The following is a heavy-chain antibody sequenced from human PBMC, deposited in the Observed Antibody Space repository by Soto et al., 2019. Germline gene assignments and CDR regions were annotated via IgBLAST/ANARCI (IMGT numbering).Heavy chain of an antibody. CDR3: AKRVTYYFDF. CDR1: GFTFSSYA. V-gene: IGHV3-23*01. Sequence: GGTLTLSCAASGFTFSSYAMSWVRQAPGKGLEWVSAISGSGGSTYYADSVKGRFTISRDNSKNTLYLQMNSLRAEDTAVYYCAKRVTYYFDFWGQGTLVTVSS. D-gene: IGHD2-21*02. J-gene: IGHJ4*02. CDR2: ISGSGGST.